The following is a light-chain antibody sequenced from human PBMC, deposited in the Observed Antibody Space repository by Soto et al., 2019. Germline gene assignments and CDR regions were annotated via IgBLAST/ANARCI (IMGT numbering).Light chain of an antibody. CDR3: SSYASSNNYV. V-gene: IGLV2-8*01. CDR1: SSDVGGYNY. Sequence: QSALTQPPSASGSPGQSVTISCTGTSSDVGGYNYVSWYQQHPGKAPKLMIYDVSKRPSGVPDRFSGSKSGNTASLTVSGLQAEDEADYYCSSYASSNNYVFGTGTQLTVL. CDR2: DVS. J-gene: IGLJ1*01.